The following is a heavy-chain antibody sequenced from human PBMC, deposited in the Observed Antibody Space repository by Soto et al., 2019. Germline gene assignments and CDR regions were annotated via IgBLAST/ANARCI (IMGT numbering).Heavy chain of an antibody. CDR2: IYYSGST. CDR1: GGSISSGDYY. Sequence: SETLSLTCTVSGGSISSGDYYWSWIRQPPGKGLEWIGYIYYSGSTYYNPSLKSRVTISVDTSKNQFSLKLSSVTAADTAVYYCARGITIFGVAQGKDYWGQGTLVTVSS. CDR3: ARGITIFGVAQGKDY. J-gene: IGHJ4*02. V-gene: IGHV4-30-4*01. D-gene: IGHD3-3*01.